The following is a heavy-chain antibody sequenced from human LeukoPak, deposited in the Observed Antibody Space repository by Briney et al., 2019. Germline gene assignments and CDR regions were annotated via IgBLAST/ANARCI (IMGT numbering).Heavy chain of an antibody. CDR1: GFTFSDYY. J-gene: IGHJ2*01. CDR3: ARSVVTLYWYFDL. CDR2: ISSSTSYT. V-gene: IGHV3-11*03. D-gene: IGHD4-23*01. Sequence: PGGSLRLSCAASGFTFSDYYMSWIRQAPGKGLEWVSYISSSTSYTNYADSVKGRFTISRDNAKNSLYLQMSSLRAEDTAVYYCARSVVTLYWYFDLWGRGTLVTVSS.